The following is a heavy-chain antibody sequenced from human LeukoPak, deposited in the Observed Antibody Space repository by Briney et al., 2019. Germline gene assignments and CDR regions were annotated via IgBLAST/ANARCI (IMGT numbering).Heavy chain of an antibody. J-gene: IGHJ3*02. CDR2: ISWNSGSI. CDR1: GFTFDDYA. D-gene: IGHD3-22*01. Sequence: PGRSLRLSCAASGFTFDDYAMHWVRQAPGKGLEWVSGISWNSGSIGYADSVKGRFTISRDNAKNSLYLQMNSLRAEDTAVYYCARAGRYSYDSSGYYYDAFDIWGQGTMVTVSS. V-gene: IGHV3-9*01. CDR3: ARAGRYSYDSSGYYYDAFDI.